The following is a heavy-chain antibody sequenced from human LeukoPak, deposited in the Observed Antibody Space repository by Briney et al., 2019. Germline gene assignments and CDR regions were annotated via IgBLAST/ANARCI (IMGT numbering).Heavy chain of an antibody. Sequence: GGSLRLSCAASGFTFSSYSMNWVRQAPGKGLEWVAVISYDGSNKYYADSVKGRFTISRDNSKNTLYLQMNSLRAEDTAVYYCASHGDYIFDYWGQGTLVTVSS. CDR1: GFTFSSYS. CDR3: ASHGDYIFDY. J-gene: IGHJ4*02. D-gene: IGHD4-17*01. CDR2: ISYDGSNK. V-gene: IGHV3-30*03.